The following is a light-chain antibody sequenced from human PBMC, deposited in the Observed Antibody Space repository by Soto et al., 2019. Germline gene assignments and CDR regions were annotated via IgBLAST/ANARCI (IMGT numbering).Light chain of an antibody. Sequence: EIVLTQSPATLSLSPGERATLPCRASQSVGGSLAWYQQKPGQAPRLLIYDASTRATGIPARFSGSGSGTDFTLTISSLEPEDFAVYYCQQRTNWPLTFGGGTKVEIK. CDR3: QQRTNWPLT. CDR2: DAS. CDR1: QSVGGS. J-gene: IGKJ4*01. V-gene: IGKV3-11*01.